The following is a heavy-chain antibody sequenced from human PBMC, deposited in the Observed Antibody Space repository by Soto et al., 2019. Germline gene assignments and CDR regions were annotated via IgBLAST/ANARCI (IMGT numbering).Heavy chain of an antibody. J-gene: IGHJ5*02. D-gene: IGHD6-13*01. V-gene: IGHV4-59*01. CDR2: IYYSGST. CDR3: ARVSFLYDGYSSSWYWFDP. Sequence: ETLSLTCTVSGGSISSYYWSWIRQPPGKGLEWIGYIYYSGSTNYNPSLKSRVTISVDTSKNQFSLKLSSVTAADTAVYYCARVSFLYDGYSSSWYWFDPWGQGTLVTVSS. CDR1: GGSISSYY.